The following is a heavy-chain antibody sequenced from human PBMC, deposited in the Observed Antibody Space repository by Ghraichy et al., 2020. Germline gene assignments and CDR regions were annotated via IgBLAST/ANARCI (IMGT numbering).Heavy chain of an antibody. CDR2: INHSGST. CDR1: GGSFSGYY. V-gene: IGHV4-34*01. CDR3: ARTRGNEVLLPGGGGMDV. D-gene: IGHD2-15*01. J-gene: IGHJ6*02. Sequence: SQTLSLTCAVYGGSFSGYYWSWIRQPPGKGLEWIGEINHSGSTNYNPSLKSRVTISVDTSKNQFSLKLSSVTAADTAVYYCARTRGNEVLLPGGGGMDVWGQGTTVTVSS.